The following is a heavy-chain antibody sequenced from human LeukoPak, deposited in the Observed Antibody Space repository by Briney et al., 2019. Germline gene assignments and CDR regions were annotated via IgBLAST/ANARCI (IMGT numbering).Heavy chain of an antibody. CDR1: EFTFSSYA. D-gene: IGHD6-19*01. V-gene: IGHV3-23*01. J-gene: IGHJ4*02. Sequence: GGSLRLSCVASEFTFSSYAMSWVRQAPGKGLEWVSAFSYTGGTTYYADSVKGRFTISRDNSKNTLYPQMNSLRAEDTALYFCAKHRSGWFGGENYFDYWGQGTLVTVSS. CDR3: AKHRSGWFGGENYFDY. CDR2: FSYTGGTT.